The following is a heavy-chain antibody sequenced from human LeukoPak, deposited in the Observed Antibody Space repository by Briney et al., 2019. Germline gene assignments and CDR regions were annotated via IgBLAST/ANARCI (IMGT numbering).Heavy chain of an antibody. J-gene: IGHJ4*02. CDR1: GGTFSSYA. CDR2: IIPILGIA. Sequence: ASVKVSCKASGGTFSSYAISWVRQAPGQGLEWMGRIIPILGIANYAQKFQGRVTITADKSTSTAYMELSSLRSEDTAVYYCARSLIRGIYADYWAQGTLVTVSS. D-gene: IGHD3-10*01. CDR3: ARSLIRGIYADY. V-gene: IGHV1-69*04.